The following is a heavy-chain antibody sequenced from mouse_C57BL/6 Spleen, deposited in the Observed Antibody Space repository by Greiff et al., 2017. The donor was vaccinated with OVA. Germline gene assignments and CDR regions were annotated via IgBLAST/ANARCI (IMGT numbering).Heavy chain of an antibody. CDR2: ISDGGSYT. D-gene: IGHD2-12*01. V-gene: IGHV5-4*01. Sequence: EVQRVESGGGLVKPGGSLKLSCAASGFTFSSYAMSWVRQTPEKRLEWVATISDGGSYTYYPDNVKGRITISRDNAKNNLYLQMSHLKSEDTAMYYCARAGNDEVYYFDYWGQGTTLTVSS. CDR1: GFTFSSYA. CDR3: ARAGNDEVYYFDY. J-gene: IGHJ2*01.